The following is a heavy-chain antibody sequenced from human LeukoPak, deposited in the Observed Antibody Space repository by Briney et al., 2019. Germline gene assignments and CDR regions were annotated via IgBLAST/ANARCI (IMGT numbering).Heavy chain of an antibody. V-gene: IGHV1-69*13. CDR2: IIPIFGPA. Sequence: ASVKVSCKASGGTFSSYAISWVRQAPGQGLEWMGGIIPIFGPANYAQKFQGRVTITADESTSTAYMELSSLRSEDTAVYYCARVPPVTARGDIWGQGTMVTVSS. CDR1: GGTFSSYA. CDR3: ARVPPVTARGDI. J-gene: IGHJ3*02. D-gene: IGHD2-21*02.